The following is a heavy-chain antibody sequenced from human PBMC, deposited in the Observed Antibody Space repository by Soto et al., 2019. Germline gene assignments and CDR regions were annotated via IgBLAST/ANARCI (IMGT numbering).Heavy chain of an antibody. CDR3: AKDRRRAGGWKDDYGGNGCFSY. CDR2: ISGSGGST. D-gene: IGHD4-17*01. V-gene: IGHV3-23*01. CDR1: GFTFSSYA. J-gene: IGHJ4*02. Sequence: EVQLLESGGGLVQPGGSLRLSCAASGFTFSSYAMSWVRQAPGKGLEWVSAISGSGGSTYYADSVKGRFTISRDNSKNTLYLQMNSLRAEDTAVYYCAKDRRRAGGWKDDYGGNGCFSYWGQGTLVTVSS.